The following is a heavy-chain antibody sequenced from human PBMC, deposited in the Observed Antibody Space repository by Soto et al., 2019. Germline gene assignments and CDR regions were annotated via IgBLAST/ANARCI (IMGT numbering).Heavy chain of an antibody. Sequence: GASVKVSCKASGYTFTSYAMHWVRQAPGQRLEWMGWINAGNGNTKYSQKFQGRVTITRDTSASTAYMELSSLRSEDTAVYYCARDEGQQLFWNWFDPWGQGTLVTVSS. D-gene: IGHD6-13*01. J-gene: IGHJ5*02. CDR1: GYTFTSYA. CDR3: ARDEGQQLFWNWFDP. CDR2: INAGNGNT. V-gene: IGHV1-3*01.